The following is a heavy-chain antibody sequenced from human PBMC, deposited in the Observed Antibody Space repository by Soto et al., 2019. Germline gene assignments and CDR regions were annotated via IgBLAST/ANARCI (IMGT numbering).Heavy chain of an antibody. CDR3: ARVAVNIVAREYYFDY. CDR1: GGSISSGDYY. Sequence: QVQLQESGPGLVKPSQTLSLTCTVSGGSISSGDYYWSWIRQPPGKGLEWIGYIYYSGSTYYNPSLTSRVTISVDTSKNQFSLKLSSVTAADTAVYYCARVAVNIVAREYYFDYWGQGTLVTVSS. J-gene: IGHJ4*02. D-gene: IGHD5-12*01. V-gene: IGHV4-30-4*01. CDR2: IYYSGST.